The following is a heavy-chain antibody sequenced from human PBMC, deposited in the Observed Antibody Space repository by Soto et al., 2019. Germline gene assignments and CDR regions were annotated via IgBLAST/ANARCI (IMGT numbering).Heavy chain of an antibody. CDR2: ISAYNGNT. V-gene: IGHV1-18*01. CDR1: GYTFTSYG. J-gene: IGHJ4*02. CDR3: ATDPGYSSSWYRGY. Sequence: ASVKVSCKASGYTFTSYGISWVRQAPGQGLEWMGWISAYNGNTNYAQKLQGRVTMTTDTSTSTAYMELRSLRSDDTAVYYCATDPGYSSSWYRGYWGQGTLVTVSS. D-gene: IGHD6-13*01.